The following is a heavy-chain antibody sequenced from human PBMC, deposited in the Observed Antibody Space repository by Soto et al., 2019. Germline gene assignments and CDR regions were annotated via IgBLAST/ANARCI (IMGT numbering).Heavy chain of an antibody. CDR3: ARQGGLRRELLGRFEY. V-gene: IGHV4-39*01. J-gene: IGHJ4*02. Sequence: KTSETLSLTCTVSGGSISGSNYYWGWIRQPPGKGLEWIESIYYSGSIYYNPSFKSRVTMSVDTSRNQFSLSLSSLTAADTAVYYCARQGGLRRELLGRFEYWGQGILVTVSS. CDR1: GGSISGSNYY. D-gene: IGHD3-16*01. CDR2: IYYSGSI.